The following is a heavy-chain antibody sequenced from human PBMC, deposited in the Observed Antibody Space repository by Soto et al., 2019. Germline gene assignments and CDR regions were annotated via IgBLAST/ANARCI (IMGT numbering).Heavy chain of an antibody. D-gene: IGHD2-15*01. V-gene: IGHV3-23*01. CDR2: ITGSGIST. Sequence: GGSLRLSCAASGFTFSNYAMSWVRQAPGTGLEWVSLITGSGISTYYADSLKGRFTISRDNSKTTLFLQMNRLRAEDTAVYFCAKSDCSGGSCYSDSWGQGTLVTVSS. CDR3: AKSDCSGGSCYSDS. CDR1: GFTFSNYA. J-gene: IGHJ4*02.